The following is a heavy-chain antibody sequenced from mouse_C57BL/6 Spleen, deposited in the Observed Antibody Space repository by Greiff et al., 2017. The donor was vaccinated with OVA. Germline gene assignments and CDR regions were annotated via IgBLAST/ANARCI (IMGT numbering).Heavy chain of an antibody. CDR1: FYTFTIYF. CDR3: ARSGDYDGY. V-gene: IGHV1-69*01. CDR2: IDPSDSYT. J-gene: IGHJ3*01. D-gene: IGHD2-4*01. Sequence: LFIPFSSFNLSFPSSFYTFTIYFIHFFNHMPLQFLDWIVDIDPSDSYTNYNQKFKGKSTLTVDKSSSTAYMQLSSLTSEDSAVYYCARSGDYDGYWGQGTLVTVSA.